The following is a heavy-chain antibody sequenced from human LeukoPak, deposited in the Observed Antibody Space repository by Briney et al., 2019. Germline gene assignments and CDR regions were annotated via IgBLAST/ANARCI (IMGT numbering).Heavy chain of an antibody. CDR3: ARLGAYLRSFDY. D-gene: IGHD3-10*01. Sequence: ASVKVPCKASGYAFTNYFMHWVRQAPGQGLEWMGIINPSGGSTTYAQKFQGRVTMTRDTSTNTVYMELSSLTSEDTAVYYCARLGAYLRSFDYWGQGTLVTVSS. CDR2: INPSGGST. CDR1: GYAFTNYF. V-gene: IGHV1-46*01. J-gene: IGHJ4*02.